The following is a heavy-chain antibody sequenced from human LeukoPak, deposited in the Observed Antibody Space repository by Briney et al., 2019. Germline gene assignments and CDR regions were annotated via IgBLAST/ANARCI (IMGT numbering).Heavy chain of an antibody. J-gene: IGHJ6*02. CDR2: IYYSGST. CDR3: ARGPRGYSYGFVIGGYYYGMDV. Sequence: SETLSLTCTVSGDSIISGGYYWSWIRQHPGEGLEWIGYIYYSGSTYYNPSLQSRVTISVDTSENQFSLRLSSVTAADTAVYYCARGPRGYSYGFVIGGYYYGMDVWGQGTTVTVSS. CDR1: GDSIISGGYY. V-gene: IGHV4-31*03. D-gene: IGHD5-18*01.